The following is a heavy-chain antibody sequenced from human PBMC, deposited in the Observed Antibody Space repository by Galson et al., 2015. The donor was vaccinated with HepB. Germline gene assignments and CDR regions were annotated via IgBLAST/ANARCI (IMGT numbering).Heavy chain of an antibody. Sequence: SVKVSCKASGYTFSSYSIAWVRQAPGQGLEWMGWISAYHSSTNYAQNFQGRVTMTTETSTTTAYLELRSLRSDDTAVYYCARGALVAVVNANLNNWFDPWGQGTLVTVSS. J-gene: IGHJ5*02. D-gene: IGHD2-8*02. CDR3: ARGALVAVVNANLNNWFDP. V-gene: IGHV1-18*01. CDR2: ISAYHSST. CDR1: GYTFSSYS.